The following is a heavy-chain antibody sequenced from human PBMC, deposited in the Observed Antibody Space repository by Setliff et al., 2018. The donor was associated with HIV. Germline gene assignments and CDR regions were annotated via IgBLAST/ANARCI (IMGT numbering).Heavy chain of an antibody. CDR2: ISGSGGST. D-gene: IGHD3-10*01. CDR1: GVTFSSYA. Sequence: GESLKISCAASGVTFSSYAMSWVRQAPGKGLEWVSAISGSGGSTYYADSVKGRFTISRDNSKNTLYLQMNSLRAEDTAVYYCATPWWFGGFYAFDIWGPGTMAPFS. J-gene: IGHJ3*02. V-gene: IGHV3-23*01. CDR3: ATPWWFGGFYAFDI.